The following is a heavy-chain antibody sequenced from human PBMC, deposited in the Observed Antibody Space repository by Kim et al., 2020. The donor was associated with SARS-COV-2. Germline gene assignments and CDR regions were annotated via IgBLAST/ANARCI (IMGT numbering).Heavy chain of an antibody. D-gene: IGHD6-13*01. Sequence: SETLSLTCTVSGGSISGYYWTWIRQPAGKGLEWIGRIYTSGSTNYNPSLESRVTMSVDTSKTQLSLELTSVTAADTAVYYCARGLTAAGANNFDYWGQGT. CDR1: GGSISGYY. CDR3: ARGLTAAGANNFDY. J-gene: IGHJ4*02. CDR2: IYTSGST. V-gene: IGHV4-4*07.